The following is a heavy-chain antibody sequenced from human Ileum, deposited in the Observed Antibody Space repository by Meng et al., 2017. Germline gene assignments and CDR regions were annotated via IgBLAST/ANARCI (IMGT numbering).Heavy chain of an antibody. V-gene: IGHV1-3*04. CDR1: GYAFATYL. CDR2: LNTDNGNT. D-gene: IGHD2-21*02. Sequence: VECGQAWAEWQKPWASERVSFKTAGYAFATYLIHWLRQAPGQGLEWMGWLNTDNGNTKYSQNFQGRVTFTRDTSATTAYMELSSLGSEDTAVYFCARDLFGDNGAHFDFWGQGTLVTVSS. J-gene: IGHJ4*02. CDR3: ARDLFGDNGAHFDF.